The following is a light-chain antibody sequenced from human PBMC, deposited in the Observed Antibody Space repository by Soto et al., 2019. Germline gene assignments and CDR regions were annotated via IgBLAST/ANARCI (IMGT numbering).Light chain of an antibody. Sequence: DIVMTQSPDSLAVSLGERATINCKSSQSVLYSSNNKNYLAWYQQKPGQPPNLLIYWASSRESGVPDRFSGSGSGTDFTLTISNLQAEDVAVYFCQQYYTSPHTFGQGTKLEIK. V-gene: IGKV4-1*01. J-gene: IGKJ2*01. CDR1: QSVLYSSNNKNY. CDR3: QQYYTSPHT. CDR2: WAS.